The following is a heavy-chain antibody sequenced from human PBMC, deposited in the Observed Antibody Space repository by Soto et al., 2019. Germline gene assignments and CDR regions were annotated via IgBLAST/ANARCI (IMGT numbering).Heavy chain of an antibody. CDR1: GYTFTSYG. J-gene: IGHJ4*02. CDR3: ARGRYGDY. V-gene: IGHV1-18*01. D-gene: IGHD1-1*01. CDR2: ISAHNGNT. Sequence: QVHLVQSGAEVKKPGASVKVSCKASGYTFTSYGITWVRQAPGQGLEWMGWISAHNGNTDYAQKLQGRVIVTRDTSTSTDYMELRSLISDDTAVYYCARGRYGDYWGQGALGTVSS.